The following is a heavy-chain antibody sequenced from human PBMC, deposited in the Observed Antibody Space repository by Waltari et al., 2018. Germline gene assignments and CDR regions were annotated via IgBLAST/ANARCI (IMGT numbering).Heavy chain of an antibody. J-gene: IGHJ4*02. CDR3: VRHARTTSGGKHFDH. V-gene: IGHV4-39*01. Sequence: QLQLQESGPGLVKASETLSPTCTVSGDSISSSSYYWGWVRQPQGKGLEWIGNMYYSGRTYYNPSLKSRVTISGDTSKSQFSLKLSSVTAADTSMYYCVRHARTTSGGKHFDHWGQGMLVTVSP. CDR2: MYYSGRT. D-gene: IGHD2-15*01. CDR1: GDSISSSSYY.